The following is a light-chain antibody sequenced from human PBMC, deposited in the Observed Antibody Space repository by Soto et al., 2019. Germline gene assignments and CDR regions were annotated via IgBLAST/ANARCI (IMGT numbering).Light chain of an antibody. V-gene: IGKV3-11*01. CDR1: QSVSSY. CDR2: DAC. J-gene: IGKJ3*01. Sequence: EIVLTQSPATLSLSPGEGATLSCRASQSVSSYLAWYQQKPGQAPRLLIYDACHRATGIPARFSGSGPATDFTPSISSLETENFGDYYCQQHSNWTLTFGPGTKVEIK. CDR3: QQHSNWTLT.